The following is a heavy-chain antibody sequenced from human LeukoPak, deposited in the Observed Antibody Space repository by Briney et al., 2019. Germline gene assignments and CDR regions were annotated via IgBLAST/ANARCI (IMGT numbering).Heavy chain of an antibody. CDR1: GFTFSSYS. D-gene: IGHD6-13*01. CDR2: ISSSSYI. Sequence: GGSLRLSCAASGFTFSSYSMNWVRQAPGKGLEWVSSISSSSYIYYADSVKGRFTISRDNSKNTLYLQMNSLRAEDTAVYYCAKVGVGQQLVRGYFDYWGQGTLVTVSS. CDR3: AKVGVGQQLVRGYFDY. V-gene: IGHV3-21*01. J-gene: IGHJ4*02.